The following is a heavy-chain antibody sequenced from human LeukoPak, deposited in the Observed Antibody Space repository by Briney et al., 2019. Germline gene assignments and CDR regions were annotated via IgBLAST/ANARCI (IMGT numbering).Heavy chain of an antibody. Sequence: PGGSLRLSCAASGFNFSIYSMTWVRQAPGKALEWVSTITLSGGGTYYADSVKGRFTISRDNSKNTLYLQMNSLRAEDTAIYYCAKLGTTPFSTPIDCWGQGTLVTVSS. V-gene: IGHV3-23*01. J-gene: IGHJ4*02. CDR1: GFNFSIYS. CDR3: AKLGTTPFSTPIDC. D-gene: IGHD1-26*01. CDR2: ITLSGGGT.